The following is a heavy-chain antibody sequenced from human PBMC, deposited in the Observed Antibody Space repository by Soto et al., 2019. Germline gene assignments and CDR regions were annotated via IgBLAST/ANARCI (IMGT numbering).Heavy chain of an antibody. J-gene: IGHJ4*02. CDR3: ARGYCSSSSCYTGVIGSY. CDR1: GFTLSSYW. D-gene: IGHD2-2*01. V-gene: IGHV3-74*01. Sequence: LRLSCAASGFTLSSYWMHWARQPPGKGLVWVSRINSDGTSAGYADSVKGRFTVSRDNAKNTLYLQMNSLRAADTAVYYCARGYCSSSSCYTGVIGSYWGPGSLVTVSS. CDR2: INSDGTSA.